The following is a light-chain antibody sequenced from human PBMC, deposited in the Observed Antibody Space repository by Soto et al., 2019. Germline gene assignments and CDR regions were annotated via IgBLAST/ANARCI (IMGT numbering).Light chain of an antibody. J-gene: IGKJ5*01. CDR1: QGISTW. CDR3: QQANSFPIT. CDR2: AAS. V-gene: IGKV1D-12*01. Sequence: DIQMTQSPSSVSASVGDSVTITCRASQGISTWLAWFQQRPGEAPKLLIYAASSLQSGVPSRFSGSGAGTDFTLTISSLQPEDSATYYCQQANSFPITFGQGTRLEIK.